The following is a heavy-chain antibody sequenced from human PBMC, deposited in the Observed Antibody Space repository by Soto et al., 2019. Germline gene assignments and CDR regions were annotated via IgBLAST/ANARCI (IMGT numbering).Heavy chain of an antibody. CDR2: IYYSGST. J-gene: IGHJ6*02. V-gene: IGHV4-61*01. Sequence: QVQLQESGPGLVKPSETLSLTCTVSGGSVSSGSYYWSWIRQPPGKGLEWIGYIYYSGSTNYHTSLKIRVTISVDTSKYQFSLKLSAVTAADTAVYYCARDLHGSGSYFYYYYGMDVWGQGTTVTVSS. D-gene: IGHD3-10*01. CDR1: GGSVSSGSYY. CDR3: ARDLHGSGSYFYYYYGMDV.